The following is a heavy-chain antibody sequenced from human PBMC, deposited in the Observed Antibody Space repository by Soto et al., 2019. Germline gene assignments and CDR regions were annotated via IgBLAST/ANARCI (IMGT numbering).Heavy chain of an antibody. D-gene: IGHD3-10*01. J-gene: IGHJ4*02. Sequence: QVQLQESGPGLVRPSETLSLTCTVSGGSIDSYYWSWIRQSAGKGLEWIGRIYSSGSTNYNPSLNSQVTMSVATSKNQFSLRLSSVTAADTAVYYCARDRGDYGSADYWGQGTLVTVSS. CDR2: IYSSGST. CDR1: GGSIDSYY. CDR3: ARDRGDYGSADY. V-gene: IGHV4-4*07.